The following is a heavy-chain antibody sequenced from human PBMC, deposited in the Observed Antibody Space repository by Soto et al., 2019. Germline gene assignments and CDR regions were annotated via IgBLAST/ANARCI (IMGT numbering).Heavy chain of an antibody. Sequence: GGSLRLSCAASGFTFSIYDMRWVRQAPGKGLEWVSGISASGSSPYYADSVKGRFTISRDNSKNTLFLQMNSLRAEDTALYFCAKSYGYNHGFDPWGQGTLVTVSS. CDR2: ISASGSSP. V-gene: IGHV3-23*01. J-gene: IGHJ5*02. CDR3: AKSYGYNHGFDP. D-gene: IGHD5-12*01. CDR1: GFTFSIYD.